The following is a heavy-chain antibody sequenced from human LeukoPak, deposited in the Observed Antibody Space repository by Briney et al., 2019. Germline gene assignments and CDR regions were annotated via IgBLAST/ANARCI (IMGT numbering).Heavy chain of an antibody. CDR2: ISYDGSNK. V-gene: IGHV3-30*04. J-gene: IGHJ3*02. D-gene: IGHD3-22*01. Sequence: PGGSLRLSCAASGFTFSSYAMHWVRQAPGKGLEWVAVISYDGSNKYYADSVKGRFTISRDNSKNTLYLQMNSLRAEDTAVYYCARRASSGYLGDDAFDIWGQGTMVTVSS. CDR3: ARRASSGYLGDDAFDI. CDR1: GFTFSSYA.